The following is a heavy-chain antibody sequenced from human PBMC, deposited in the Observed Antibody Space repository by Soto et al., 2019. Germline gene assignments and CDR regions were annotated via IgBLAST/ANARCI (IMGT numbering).Heavy chain of an antibody. J-gene: IGHJ4*02. Sequence: ASVKVSCKASGGTFSSYAISWVRQAPGQGLEWMGGIIPIFGTANYAQKFQGRVTITADESTSTAYMELSSLRSEDTAVYYCAAHFWSGYYHFDYWGQGTLVTVSS. CDR2: IIPIFGTA. D-gene: IGHD3-3*02. CDR1: GGTFSSYA. CDR3: AAHFWSGYYHFDY. V-gene: IGHV1-69*13.